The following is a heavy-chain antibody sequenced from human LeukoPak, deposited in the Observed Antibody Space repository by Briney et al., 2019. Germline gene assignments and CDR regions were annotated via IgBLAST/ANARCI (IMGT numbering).Heavy chain of an antibody. CDR2: IYYSGST. CDR3: ARDIASDY. Sequence: SETPSLTCTVSGGSISSYYWSWIRQPPGKGLEWIGYIYYSGSTNYNPSLKSRVTISVDTSKNQFSLKLSSVTAADTAVYYCARDIASDYWGQGTLVTVSS. D-gene: IGHD3-16*02. J-gene: IGHJ4*02. CDR1: GGSISSYY. V-gene: IGHV4-59*01.